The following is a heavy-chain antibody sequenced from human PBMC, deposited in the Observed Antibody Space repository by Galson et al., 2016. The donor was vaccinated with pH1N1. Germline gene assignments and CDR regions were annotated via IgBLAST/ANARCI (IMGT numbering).Heavy chain of an antibody. V-gene: IGHV3-7*01. CDR2: INQDGSRK. D-gene: IGHD1-26*01. Sequence: SLRLSCAASGFIFSDYWMSWVRQAPGKGLEWVAKINQDGSRKYYVDSMKGRCTISRDNAENSLSLQMNSLRVGDTALYYCATEDYYTSLYWGQGILVTVSS. CDR1: GFIFSDYW. CDR3: ATEDYYTSLY. J-gene: IGHJ4*02.